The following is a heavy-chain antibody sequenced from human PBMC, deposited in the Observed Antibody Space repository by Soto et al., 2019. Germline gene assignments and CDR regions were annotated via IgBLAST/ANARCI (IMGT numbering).Heavy chain of an antibody. V-gene: IGHV1-58*01. Sequence: SVKVSCKTSGFTFSTSAVQWVRQARGQRLERIGWIVVGSGKTTYAQKFQDRVAITRDTSTSTSYLEMTGLTSADTAAYYCAADTLQKAVWGQGTLVTVSS. CDR3: AADTLQKAV. D-gene: IGHD3-10*01. J-gene: IGHJ4*02. CDR2: IVVGSGKT. CDR1: GFTFSTSA.